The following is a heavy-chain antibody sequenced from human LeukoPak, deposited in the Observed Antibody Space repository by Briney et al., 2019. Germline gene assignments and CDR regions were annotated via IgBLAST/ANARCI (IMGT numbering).Heavy chain of an antibody. CDR1: GGSFSGYY. CDR3: ASRAPGYYYGMDV. Sequence: PSETLSLTCAVYGGSFSGYYWSWIRQPPGKGLEWIWEINHSGSTNYNPSLKSRVTISVDTSKNQFSLKLSSVTAADTAVYYCASRAPGYYYGMDVWGQGTTVTVSS. J-gene: IGHJ6*02. V-gene: IGHV4-34*01. CDR2: INHSGST.